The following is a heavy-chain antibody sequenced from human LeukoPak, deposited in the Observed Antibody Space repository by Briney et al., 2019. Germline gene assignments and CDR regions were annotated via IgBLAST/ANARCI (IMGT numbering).Heavy chain of an antibody. CDR1: GFTFDDYA. J-gene: IGHJ3*02. CDR3: ARGRNRIDYDFWSGPKRAFDI. Sequence: GGSLRLSCAASGFTFDDYAMHWVRQAPGKGLEWVSGISWNSGSIGYADSVKGRFTISRDNAKNSLYLQMNSLRAEDTAVYYCARGRNRIDYDFWSGPKRAFDIWGQGTMVTVSS. CDR2: ISWNSGSI. D-gene: IGHD3-3*01. V-gene: IGHV3-9*01.